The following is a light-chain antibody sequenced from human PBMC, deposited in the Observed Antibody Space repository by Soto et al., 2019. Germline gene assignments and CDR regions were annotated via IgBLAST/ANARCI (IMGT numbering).Light chain of an antibody. J-gene: IGKJ1*01. CDR3: QQYNNWPTWT. V-gene: IGKV3-15*01. Sequence: EIVLTQSPGTLSLSPGERVTLSCRASQSVSSNLAWYQQKPGQAPRLLIYGASTRATGIPARFSGSGSGTEFTLTISSLQSEDFAVYYCQQYNNWPTWTFGQGTKVDIK. CDR2: GAS. CDR1: QSVSSN.